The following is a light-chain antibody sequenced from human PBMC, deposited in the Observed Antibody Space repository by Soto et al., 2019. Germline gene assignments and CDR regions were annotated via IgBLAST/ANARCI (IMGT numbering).Light chain of an antibody. CDR2: EVS. J-gene: IGLJ1*01. CDR3: SSYAGSNNFDV. CDR1: SSDIGAYNY. Sequence: QSALTQPPSASGSPGQSVTISCIGTSSDIGAYNYVSWYQQHPGKAPKLVIYEVSKRPSGVPDRFSGSKSGNTASLTVSGLQAEDEADYYCSSYAGSNNFDVFGTGTKLTVL. V-gene: IGLV2-8*01.